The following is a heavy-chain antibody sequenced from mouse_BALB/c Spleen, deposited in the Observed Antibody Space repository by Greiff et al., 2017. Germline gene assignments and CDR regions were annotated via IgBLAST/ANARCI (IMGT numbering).Heavy chain of an antibody. V-gene: IGHV5-15*02. D-gene: IGHD3-3*01. J-gene: IGHJ4*01. CDR1: GFTFSDYG. Sequence: EVHLVESGGGLVQPGGSRKLSCAASGFTFSDYGMAWVRQAPGKGPEWVAFISNLAYSIYYADTVTGRFTISRENAKNTLYLEMSSLRSEDTAMYYCAREGGGRRDYAMDYWGQGTSVTVSS. CDR3: AREGGGRRDYAMDY. CDR2: ISNLAYSI.